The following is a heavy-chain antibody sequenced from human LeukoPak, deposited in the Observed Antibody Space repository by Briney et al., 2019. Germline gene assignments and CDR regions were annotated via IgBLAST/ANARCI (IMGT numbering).Heavy chain of an antibody. J-gene: IGHJ4*02. CDR3: AKGVYCGGDCYDY. V-gene: IGHV3-23*01. D-gene: IGHD2-21*01. CDR2: ITETSAGT. CDR1: GFMFSRYA. Sequence: SGGSLRLSCAASGFMFSRYAMIWVRQTPGKGLEWVSAITETSAGTYYADSVKGRFTISRDNSKNTLYLQMNSLRAEDTAVYYCAKGVYCGGDCYDYWGQGTLVTVSS.